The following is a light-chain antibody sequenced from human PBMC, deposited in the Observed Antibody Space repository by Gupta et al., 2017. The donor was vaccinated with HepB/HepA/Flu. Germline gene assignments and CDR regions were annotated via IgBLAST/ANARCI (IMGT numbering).Light chain of an antibody. J-gene: IGKJ4*01. V-gene: IGKV3-11*01. Sequence: EIVLTQSPATVSLSPGERATLSCRASQSVSIYLTWYQQKPGQAPRLLIYEASTRATGIPARFSGSGSGTDFTLTISSLEPEDLAVYYCQQRSNWPPTFGGGTKVEI. CDR2: EAS. CDR3: QQRSNWPPT. CDR1: QSVSIY.